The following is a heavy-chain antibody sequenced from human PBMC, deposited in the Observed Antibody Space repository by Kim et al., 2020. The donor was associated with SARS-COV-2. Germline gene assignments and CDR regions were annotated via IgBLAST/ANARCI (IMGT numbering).Heavy chain of an antibody. CDR2: ISCNSGSI. J-gene: IGHJ4*02. CDR3: ARESQAADHIYYFDY. Sequence: GGSLRLSCAASGFTFDDYAMHWVRQAPGKGLEWVSCISCNSGSICYADSVKGRFTISRDNAKNSLYLQMNSLRAEDTALYYCARESQAADHIYYFDYWGQGTLVTVSS. D-gene: IGHD6-13*01. V-gene: IGHV3-9*01. CDR1: GFTFDDYA.